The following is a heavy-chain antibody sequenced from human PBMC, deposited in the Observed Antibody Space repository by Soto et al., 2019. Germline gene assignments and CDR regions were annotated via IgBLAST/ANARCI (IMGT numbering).Heavy chain of an antibody. D-gene: IGHD5-12*01. J-gene: IGHJ4*02. CDR3: ANSVKVGGYDLAGFDY. CDR1: GFTFSSYA. Sequence: EVQLLESGGGLVQPGGSLRLSCAASGFTFSSYAMSWVRQAPGKGLEWVSAISGSGGSTYYADSVKGRFTISRDNSKNTLYLQMNSLRAEDTAVYYCANSVKVGGYDLAGFDYWGQGTLVTVSS. V-gene: IGHV3-23*01. CDR2: ISGSGGST.